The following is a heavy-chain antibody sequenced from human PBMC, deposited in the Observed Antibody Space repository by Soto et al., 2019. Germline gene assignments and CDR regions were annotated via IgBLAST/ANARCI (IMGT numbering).Heavy chain of an antibody. J-gene: IGHJ5*02. D-gene: IGHD3-16*02. CDR3: AGRNSLASVSLNFRELSNYKWIDP. Sequence: QLQLQESGPGLVKPSETLSLTCTVSGDSITNSNYYWGWFRQPPGKGLEWIASIYYIGSTYYNPYLKTRVAISVDTSNNHGSLNLNSVTASDTAVYYCAGRNSLASVSLNFRELSNYKWIDPWGPGTLVTVSS. V-gene: IGHV4-39*01. CDR1: GDSITNSNYY. CDR2: IYYIGST.